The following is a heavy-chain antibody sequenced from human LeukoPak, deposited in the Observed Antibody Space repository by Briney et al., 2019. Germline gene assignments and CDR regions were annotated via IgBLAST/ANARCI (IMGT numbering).Heavy chain of an antibody. CDR1: GASISGHH. CDR3: ASLRRPGGRAGDAFDI. J-gene: IGHJ3*02. D-gene: IGHD1-26*01. Sequence: ASVTLSLTCTVSGASISGHHWTWTRQPPGTGPEWIGYFYDSRDRKHNPSPKSLVPISMDMSNNQFSLRMYSVTAADTAIYYCASLRRPGGRAGDAFDIWGQGTMVTVSS. V-gene: IGHV4-59*08. CDR2: FYDSRDR.